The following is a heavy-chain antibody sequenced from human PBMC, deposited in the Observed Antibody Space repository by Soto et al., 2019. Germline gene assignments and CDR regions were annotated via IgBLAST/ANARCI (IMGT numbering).Heavy chain of an antibody. CDR3: ARDVYQLRWGEMGDYQYNGMDV. V-gene: IGHV3-30*01. J-gene: IGHJ6*02. CDR2: ISYDGTEK. CDR1: AFTLTHYA. D-gene: IGHD2-2*01. Sequence: ESGGGVVQAGRSLRLSCAASAFTLTHYAMHWVRQAPGKGLEWVAVISYDGTEKYYADSVRGRFTISRDNFKKTSYLQMNSLRVDDTAVYYCARDVYQLRWGEMGDYQYNGMDVWGQGTTVSVSS.